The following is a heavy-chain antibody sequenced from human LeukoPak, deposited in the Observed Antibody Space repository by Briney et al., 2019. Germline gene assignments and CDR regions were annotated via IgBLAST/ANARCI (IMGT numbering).Heavy chain of an antibody. Sequence: ASVKVSCKASGYTFTNYYMHWVRQAPGQGLEWMGVINPSGGSTSYAQKFQGRVTMTTDTSTSTAYMELRSLRSDDTAVYYCARNGIAAAGDYWGQGTLVTVSS. CDR1: GYTFTNYY. V-gene: IGHV1-46*01. CDR2: INPSGGST. D-gene: IGHD6-13*01. J-gene: IGHJ4*02. CDR3: ARNGIAAAGDY.